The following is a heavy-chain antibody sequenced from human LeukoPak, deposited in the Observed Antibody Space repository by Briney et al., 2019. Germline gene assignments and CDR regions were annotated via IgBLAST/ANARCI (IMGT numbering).Heavy chain of an antibody. J-gene: IGHJ6*03. CDR3: ARHPGKKYYQYYIDV. CDR2: IYSSGGT. CDR1: GDSMSLYY. Sequence: SETLSLTCSVSGDSMSLYYWSWLRQPPGKGLEWIGHIYSSGGTIYNPSLKSRVTISVDTSKNQFSLRLSSVTAADTAVYYCARHPGKKYYQYYIDVWGKGTTVTVSS. V-gene: IGHV4-4*09.